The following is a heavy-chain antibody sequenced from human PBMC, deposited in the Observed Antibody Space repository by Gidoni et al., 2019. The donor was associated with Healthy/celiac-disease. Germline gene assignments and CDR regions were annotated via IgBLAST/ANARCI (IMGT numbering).Heavy chain of an antibody. J-gene: IGHJ6*02. CDR2: ISSSSSYI. V-gene: IGHV3-21*01. Sequence: EVQLVESGGGLVKPGGSLRLSCAASGFTFSSYSMNWVRQAPGKGLEWVSSISSSSSYIYYADSVKGRFTISRDNAKNSLYLQMNSLRAEDTAVYYCARDMGSSRYYYGMDVWGQGTTVTVSS. D-gene: IGHD6-6*01. CDR3: ARDMGSSRYYYGMDV. CDR1: GFTFSSYS.